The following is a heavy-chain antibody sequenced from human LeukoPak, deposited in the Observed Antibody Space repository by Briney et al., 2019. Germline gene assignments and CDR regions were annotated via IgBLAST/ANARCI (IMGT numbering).Heavy chain of an antibody. Sequence: PSETLSLTCTVSGGSISSSTYYWGWIRRPPGKGLEWIGSIYYSGSTYYTPSLKSRVTVSVDTSKNQFSLKLSSVTAADTAVYYCVRGPTLRHYQYWGQGTLVTVSS. D-gene: IGHD3-16*01. J-gene: IGHJ4*02. CDR3: VRGPTLRHYQY. CDR1: GGSISSSTYY. CDR2: IYYSGST. V-gene: IGHV4-39*01.